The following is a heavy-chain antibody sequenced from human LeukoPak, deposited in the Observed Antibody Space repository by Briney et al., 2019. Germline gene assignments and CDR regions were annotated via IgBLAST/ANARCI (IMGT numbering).Heavy chain of an antibody. CDR3: AKDGSYDCSGYSYWYFDL. D-gene: IGHD3-22*01. Sequence: GGSLRLSCAASGFTFDDYGMSWVRQAPGKGLEWVSGINWNGGSTGYADSVKGRFTISRDNAKNSLYLQMNSLRAEDTAVYYCAKDGSYDCSGYSYWYFDLWGRGTLVTVSS. CDR2: INWNGGST. CDR1: GFTFDDYG. V-gene: IGHV3-20*04. J-gene: IGHJ2*01.